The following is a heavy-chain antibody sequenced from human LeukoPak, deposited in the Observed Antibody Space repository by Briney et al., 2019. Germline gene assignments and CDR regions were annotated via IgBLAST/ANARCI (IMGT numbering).Heavy chain of an antibody. CDR1: GFTFSTYS. CDR2: ISSSSSYI. D-gene: IGHD6-13*01. J-gene: IGHJ4*02. V-gene: IGHV3-21*01. CDR3: ARDPSSWSFPLYYFDY. Sequence: GGSLRLSCAASGFTFSTYSMNWVRQAPGKGLEWVSSISSSSSYIYYADSVKGRFTISRDNAKNSLYLQMNSLRAEDTAVYYCARDPSSWSFPLYYFDYWGQGTLVTVSS.